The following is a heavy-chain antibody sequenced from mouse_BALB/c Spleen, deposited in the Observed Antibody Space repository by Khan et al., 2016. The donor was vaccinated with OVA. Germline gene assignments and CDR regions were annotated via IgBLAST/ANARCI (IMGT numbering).Heavy chain of an antibody. CDR2: INPSTGYT. D-gene: IGHD1-3*01. J-gene: IGHJ3*01. V-gene: IGHV1-7*01. CDR1: GYTFTTYW. CDR3: ARSGLYVIFPY. Sequence: QVQLQQSGAELAKPGASVKMSCTASGYTFTTYWMHWIKQRPGQGLEWIGYINPSTGYTEYNQNFKDKATLTADESSSTAYMHLNSLTSEDSAVYYCARSGLYVIFPYWGQGTLVTVSA.